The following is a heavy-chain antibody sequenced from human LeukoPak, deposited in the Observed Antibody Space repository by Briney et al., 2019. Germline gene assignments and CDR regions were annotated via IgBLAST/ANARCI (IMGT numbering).Heavy chain of an antibody. J-gene: IGHJ4*02. CDR2: ISSSSSYI. V-gene: IGHV3-21*01. Sequence: GGSLRLSCAASGFTFSSYSVNWVRQAPGKGLEWVSSISSSSSYIYYADSVKGRFTISRDNAKNSLYLQMNSLRAEDTAVYYCARGSSGYSYGYDYWGQGTLVTVSS. CDR3: ARGSSGYSYGYDY. D-gene: IGHD5-18*01. CDR1: GFTFSSYS.